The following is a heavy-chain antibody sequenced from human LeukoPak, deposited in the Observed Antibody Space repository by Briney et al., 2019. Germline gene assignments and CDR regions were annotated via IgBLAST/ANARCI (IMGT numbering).Heavy chain of an antibody. CDR3: AKMKGHPLPKYYMNV. J-gene: IGHJ6*03. CDR2: IKQDGSEK. V-gene: IGHV3-7*03. CDR1: GFTFSSYW. Sequence: GGSLRLSCAASGFTFSSYWMSWVRQAPGKGLEWVANIKQDGSEKYYVDSVKGRFTISRDNAKNTLYLEMNSLRAEDTAIYYCAKMKGHPLPKYYMNVWGQGTTAT.